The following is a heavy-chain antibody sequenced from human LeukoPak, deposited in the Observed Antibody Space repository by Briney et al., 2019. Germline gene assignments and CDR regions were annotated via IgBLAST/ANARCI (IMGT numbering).Heavy chain of an antibody. CDR2: IYYSGST. D-gene: IGHD3-22*01. V-gene: IGHV4-59*12. CDR3: ARVTMIVVVNWFDP. CDR1: GGSISSYY. Sequence: PSETLSLTCTVPGGSISSYYWSWIRQPPGKGLEWIGYIYYSGSTNYNPSLKSRVTISVDTSKNQFSLKLSSVTAADTAVYYCARVTMIVVVNWFDPWGQGTLVTVSS. J-gene: IGHJ5*02.